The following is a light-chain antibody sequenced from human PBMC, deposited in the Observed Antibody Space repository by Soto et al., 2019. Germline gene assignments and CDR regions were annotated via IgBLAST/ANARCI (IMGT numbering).Light chain of an antibody. CDR2: DVS. Sequence: QSALNQPRSVSGSPGQSVTISCTGTSSDVGGYNYVSWYQQHPGKAPKLMIYDVSKRPSGVPDRFSGSKSGNTASLTISGLQAEDEADYYCCSYAGSYTLYVFATGTKLTVL. CDR3: CSYAGSYTLYV. J-gene: IGLJ1*01. V-gene: IGLV2-11*01. CDR1: SSDVGGYNY.